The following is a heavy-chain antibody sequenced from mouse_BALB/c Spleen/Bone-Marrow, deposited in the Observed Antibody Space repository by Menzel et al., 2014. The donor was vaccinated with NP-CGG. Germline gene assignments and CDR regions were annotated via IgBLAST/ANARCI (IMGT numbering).Heavy chain of an antibody. CDR2: INPGSGGT. CDR3: ARCLTGTSAMDY. J-gene: IGHJ4*01. CDR1: GYAFTNYL. D-gene: IGHD4-1*01. V-gene: IGHV1-54*01. Sequence: VQLQQSGAELVRPGTSVKVSRKASGYAFTNYLIEWVKQRPGQGLEWIGVINPGSGGTNYNEKFKAKATLTADKSSSTAYMQLSSLTSDDSAVYFCARCLTGTSAMDYWGQGTSVTVSS.